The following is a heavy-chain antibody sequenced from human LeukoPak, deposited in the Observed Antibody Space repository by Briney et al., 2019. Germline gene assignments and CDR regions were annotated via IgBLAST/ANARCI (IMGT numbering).Heavy chain of an antibody. V-gene: IGHV3-23*01. Sequence: PGGSLRLSCAASGFTFSSYAMSWVRQAPGKGRVWVSAISGSGGSTYYADSVKGRFTISRDNSKNTLYLQMNSLRAEDTAVYYCAKPSERGDYFDYWGQGTLVTVSS. CDR3: AKPSERGDYFDY. J-gene: IGHJ4*02. CDR1: GFTFSSYA. CDR2: ISGSGGST.